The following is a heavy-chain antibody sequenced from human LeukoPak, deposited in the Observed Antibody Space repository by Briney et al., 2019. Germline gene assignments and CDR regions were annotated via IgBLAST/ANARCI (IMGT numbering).Heavy chain of an antibody. CDR3: ARDKGPMVTGHIYYYYYGMDV. J-gene: IGHJ6*02. V-gene: IGHV3-53*01. CDR1: GFTVNGNY. D-gene: IGHD5-18*01. Sequence: TGESLRLSCAASGFTVNGNYMSWVRQAPGKGLEWVSVIYSGGGTFYADSVKGRFTISRDSSKNTLYLQMNSLRVEDTAVYYCARDKGPMVTGHIYYYYYGMDVWGQGTTVTVSS. CDR2: IYSGGGT.